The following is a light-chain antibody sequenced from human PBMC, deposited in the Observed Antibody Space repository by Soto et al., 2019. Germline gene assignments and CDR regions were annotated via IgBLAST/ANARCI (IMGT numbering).Light chain of an antibody. V-gene: IGKV1-39*01. CDR1: QSICIY. J-gene: IGKJ2*01. Sequence: DIQMTQSPSSLSTSVGDRVAITCRASQSICIYLNWYQQRPWKAPKLLIYAASSLQSGVPSRFSGSGSGTEFTLTISSLQPDDFATYCCQQYNTYFRTFGQGAKVDIK. CDR3: QQYNTYFRT. CDR2: AAS.